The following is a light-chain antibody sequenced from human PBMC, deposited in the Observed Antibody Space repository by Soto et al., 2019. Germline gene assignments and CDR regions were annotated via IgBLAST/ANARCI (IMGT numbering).Light chain of an antibody. CDR1: TSNIGSNT. CDR2: NDI. CDR3: AVGDDSLDGHAV. Sequence: QSVLTQPPSASGTPGQRVTISCSGSTSNIGSNTVRWYQHLPGTAPRLLIYNDIQRPSGVPDRFSGSKSGTSASLAISGLQSEDEADYYCAVGDDSLDGHAVFGGGTQLTVL. V-gene: IGLV1-44*01. J-gene: IGLJ7*01.